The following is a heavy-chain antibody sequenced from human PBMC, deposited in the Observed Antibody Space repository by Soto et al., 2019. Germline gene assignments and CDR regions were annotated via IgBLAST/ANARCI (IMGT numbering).Heavy chain of an antibody. Sequence: QVQLVQSGAEVKKPGASVKVSCKASGYTVTSYDINWVRQATGQGLEWMGWMNPNSGNTDYAQKFQGRVTMTRNTSISTAYMELSSLRSEDTAVYYCARERSAAGARWFDPWGQGTLVTVSS. J-gene: IGHJ5*02. CDR2: MNPNSGNT. CDR3: ARERSAAGARWFDP. D-gene: IGHD6-13*01. CDR1: GYTVTSYD. V-gene: IGHV1-8*01.